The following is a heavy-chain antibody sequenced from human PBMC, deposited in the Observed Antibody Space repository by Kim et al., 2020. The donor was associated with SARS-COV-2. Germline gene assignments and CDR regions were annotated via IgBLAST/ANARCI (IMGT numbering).Heavy chain of an antibody. CDR2: IHPSGSS. J-gene: IGHJ4*02. Sequence: SETLSLTCAVYGGSLSGHYWSWVRQAPGKGLEWIGEIHPSGSSNYNAPLKGRVTISADTSKNQLSLKLTSVTAADTAVYYCTRGHDAAKTGYWGQGTLVTVSS. CDR1: GGSLSGHY. CDR3: TRGHDAAKTGY. D-gene: IGHD5-18*01. V-gene: IGHV4-34*01.